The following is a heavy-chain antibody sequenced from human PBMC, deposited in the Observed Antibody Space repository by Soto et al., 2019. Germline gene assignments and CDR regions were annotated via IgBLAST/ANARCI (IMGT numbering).Heavy chain of an antibody. CDR2: IIHSGST. D-gene: IGHD3-10*01. J-gene: IGHJ4*02. Sequence: QVQLQQWGAGLLKPSETLSLTCGVYGGSFRGYYWSWIRQPPGKGLEWIGEIIHSGSTNYNPSLKSRVPISVDTSKNQFSLKLSSVTAADTAVDYCAKVWGSGTPFDYWGQGTLVTVSS. CDR3: AKVWGSGTPFDY. V-gene: IGHV4-34*12. CDR1: GGSFRGYY.